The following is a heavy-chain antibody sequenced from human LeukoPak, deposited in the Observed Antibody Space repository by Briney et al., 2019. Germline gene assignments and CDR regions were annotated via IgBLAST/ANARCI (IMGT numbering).Heavy chain of an antibody. CDR3: ARGIAVAGLYYYYYMDV. D-gene: IGHD6-19*01. J-gene: IGHJ6*03. CDR1: GYTFTGYY. Sequence: ASVKVSSKASGYTFTGYYMHWVRQAPGQGLEWMGWINPNSGGTNYAQKFQGRVTMTRDTSISTAYMELSRLRSDDTAVYYCARGIAVAGLYYYYYMDVWGKGTTVTVSS. V-gene: IGHV1-2*02. CDR2: INPNSGGT.